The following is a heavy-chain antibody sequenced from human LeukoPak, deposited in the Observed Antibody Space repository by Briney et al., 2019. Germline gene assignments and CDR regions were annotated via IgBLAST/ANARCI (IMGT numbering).Heavy chain of an antibody. J-gene: IGHJ6*03. V-gene: IGHV3-21*01. D-gene: IGHD3-3*01. CDR2: ISSSSSYI. CDR1: GFTFSSYS. Sequence: PGGSLRLSCAASGFTFSSYSMNWVRQAPGKGLEWVSSISSSSSYIYYAGSVKGRLTISRDNAKNSLYLQMNSLRAEDTAVYYCARITISYMDVWGKGTTVTVSS. CDR3: ARITISYMDV.